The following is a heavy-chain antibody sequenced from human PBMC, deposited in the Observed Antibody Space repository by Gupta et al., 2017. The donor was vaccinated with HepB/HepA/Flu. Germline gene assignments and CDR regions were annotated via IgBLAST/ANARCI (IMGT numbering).Heavy chain of an antibody. J-gene: IGHJ4*02. CDR3: ATWYFKVGHSMD. D-gene: IGHD5-12*01. Sequence: EVQLVQSGGRLVQPGESLTLSCAVSGFTFSNAWMTWVRQAPGKGLEWVGHIKRKNDAEPTYYAAPVQGRFTISRDDSRNTLYLQMNSLKIEDTAVYFCATWYFKVGHSMDWGQGSLVTVSS. CDR1: GFTFSNAW. V-gene: IGHV3-15*01. CDR2: IKRKNDAEPT.